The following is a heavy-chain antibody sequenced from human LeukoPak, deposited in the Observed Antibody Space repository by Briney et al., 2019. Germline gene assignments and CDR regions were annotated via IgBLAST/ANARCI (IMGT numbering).Heavy chain of an antibody. CDR1: GGTFSRYS. V-gene: IGHV1-18*01. Sequence: ASVKVSCKASGGTFSRYSISWVRQAPGQGLEWMGWISAYNGNTNYAQKFQGRVTMTEDTSTDTAYMELSSLRSEDTAVYYCATRYCSGGSCPNYYYYYINVWGKGTTVTISS. D-gene: IGHD2-15*01. CDR2: ISAYNGNT. J-gene: IGHJ6*03. CDR3: ATRYCSGGSCPNYYYYYINV.